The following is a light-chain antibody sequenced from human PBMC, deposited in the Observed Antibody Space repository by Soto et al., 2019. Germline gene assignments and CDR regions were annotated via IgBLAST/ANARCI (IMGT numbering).Light chain of an antibody. CDR3: QQYNNWPPLA. J-gene: IGKJ2*01. CDR1: QSVSSN. Sequence: EIVMTQSPATLSVSPGERATLSCRASQSVSSNLAWYQQKPGQAPRLLIYGASTRATGIPARFSGSGSGTEFNLTISSLQSEDFVVYYCQQYNNWPPLAFGQGTKLEIK. CDR2: GAS. V-gene: IGKV3-15*01.